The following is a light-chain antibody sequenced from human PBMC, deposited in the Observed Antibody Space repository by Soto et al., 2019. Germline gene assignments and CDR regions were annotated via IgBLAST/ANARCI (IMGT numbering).Light chain of an antibody. V-gene: IGKV4-1*01. CDR3: QQYYSTPLT. J-gene: IGKJ4*01. CDR2: WAS. Sequence: DIVMTQSPDSLAVSLGERATIHCKSSQSVLYSSDNKNYLAWYQQNPGQPPKLLIYWASTRASGVPDRFSGSGSGTEFTLTISSLQAEDVAVYYCQQYYSTPLTFGGGTKVEIK. CDR1: QSVLYSSDNKNY.